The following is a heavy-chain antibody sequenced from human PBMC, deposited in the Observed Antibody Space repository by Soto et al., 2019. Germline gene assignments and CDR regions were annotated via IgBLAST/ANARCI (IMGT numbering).Heavy chain of an antibody. D-gene: IGHD6-13*01. Sequence: GGSLRLSCSASGFTFSSYAMHWVRQAPGKGLEYVSAISSNGGSTYYADSVKGRFTISRDNSKNTLYLQMSSLRAEDTAVYYCVKGTRSLCERTEQLEGPCMAFDIWGQGTMVTVSS. CDR3: VKGTRSLCERTEQLEGPCMAFDI. J-gene: IGHJ3*02. CDR2: ISSNGGST. CDR1: GFTFSSYA. V-gene: IGHV3-64D*06.